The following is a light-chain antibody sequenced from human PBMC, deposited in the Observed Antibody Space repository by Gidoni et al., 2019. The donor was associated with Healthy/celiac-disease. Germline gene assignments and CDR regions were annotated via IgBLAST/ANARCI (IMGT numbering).Light chain of an antibody. J-gene: IGLJ3*02. CDR3: AAWDDSLSGRV. V-gene: IGLV1-47*01. CDR1: SANIGSNY. CDR2: RDN. Sequence: QSLLTQPPSASVTPAQRVTISCSGSSANIGSNYVYWYQQLPGTAPKLLIYRDNQRPSGVPDRFSGSKSGTSASLAISGLRSEEEADYYCAAWDDSLSGRVFGGGTKLTVL.